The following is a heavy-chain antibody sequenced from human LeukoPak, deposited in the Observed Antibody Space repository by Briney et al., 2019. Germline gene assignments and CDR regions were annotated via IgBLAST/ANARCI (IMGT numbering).Heavy chain of an antibody. CDR2: ISGSGGST. J-gene: IGHJ3*02. D-gene: IGHD2/OR15-2a*01. Sequence: GGSLRLSCAASGFTFSSYAMNWVRQAPGRGLEWVSAISGSGGSTYYADSVKGRFTISRDNSKNTLYLQMNSLRAEDTAVYYCAKGRSPYYSSDAFDIWGQGTMVTVSS. CDR1: GFTFSSYA. V-gene: IGHV3-23*01. CDR3: AKGRSPYYSSDAFDI.